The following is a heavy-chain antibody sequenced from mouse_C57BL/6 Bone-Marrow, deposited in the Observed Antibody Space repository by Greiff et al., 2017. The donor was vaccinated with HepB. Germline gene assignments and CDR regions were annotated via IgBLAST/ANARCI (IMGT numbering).Heavy chain of an antibody. CDR2: IDPSDSYT. Sequence: VQLQQPGAELVMPGASVKLSCKASGYTFTSYWMHWVKQRPGQGLEWIGEIDPSDSYTNYNQKFKGKSTLTVDKSSSTAYIQLSSLKSEDSAVYYCAIYYGYDGAWFAYWGQGTLVTVSA. CDR3: AIYYGYDGAWFAY. CDR1: GYTFTSYW. J-gene: IGHJ3*01. D-gene: IGHD2-2*01. V-gene: IGHV1-69*01.